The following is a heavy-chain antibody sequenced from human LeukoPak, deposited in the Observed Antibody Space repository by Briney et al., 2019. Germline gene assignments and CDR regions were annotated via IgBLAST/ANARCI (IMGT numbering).Heavy chain of an antibody. CDR3: ARDAGTYYYGSGSFSYYFDY. D-gene: IGHD3-10*01. CDR2: IIPIFGTA. CDR1: GGTFSSYA. J-gene: IGHJ4*02. Sequence: SVKVSCKASGGTFSSYAISWVRQAPGQGLEWMGGIIPIFGTANYAQKFQGRVTITADESTSTAYMELSSLRSEDTAVYYCARDAGTYYYGSGSFSYYFDYWGQGTLVTASS. V-gene: IGHV1-69*13.